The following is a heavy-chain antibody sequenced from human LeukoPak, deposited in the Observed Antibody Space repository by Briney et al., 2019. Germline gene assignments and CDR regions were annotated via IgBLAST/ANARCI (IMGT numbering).Heavy chain of an antibody. V-gene: IGHV3-23*01. J-gene: IGHJ4*02. CDR2: ISGSGDST. Sequence: GGSLRLSCAASGFTFSDYAMNWVRQAPGKGLEWVSVISGSGDSTYYADSVKGRFTISRDNSKNTLYLQMNSLRAEDTAVYYCATSYSSSSVIDFDYWGQGTLVTVSS. D-gene: IGHD6-6*01. CDR1: GFTFSDYA. CDR3: ATSYSSSSVIDFDY.